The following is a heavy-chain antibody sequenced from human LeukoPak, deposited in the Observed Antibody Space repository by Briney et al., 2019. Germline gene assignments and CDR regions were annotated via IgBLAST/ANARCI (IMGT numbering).Heavy chain of an antibody. D-gene: IGHD2-21*01. CDR1: GGSFSGYY. V-gene: IGHV4-34*01. Sequence: SETLSLTCAVYGGSFSGYYWSWIRQPPGKGLEWIGEIYHSGSTNYNPSLKSRVTISVDKSKNQFSLKLSSVTAADTAVYYCARGAIPAYYYYMDVWGKGTTVTVSS. CDR3: ARGAIPAYYYYMDV. J-gene: IGHJ6*03. CDR2: IYHSGST.